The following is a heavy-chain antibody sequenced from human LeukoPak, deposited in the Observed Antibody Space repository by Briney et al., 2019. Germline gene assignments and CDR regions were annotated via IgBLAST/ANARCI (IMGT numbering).Heavy chain of an antibody. CDR3: AKYRGYGDMYYFDY. J-gene: IGHJ4*02. Sequence: PGGSLRLSCAASGFTFSSYAMSWVRQAPGKGLAWVSAISGSGGSTYYADSVKGRFTISRDNSKNTLYLQMNSLRAEDTAVYYCAKYRGYGDMYYFDYGGQGTLVTVS. V-gene: IGHV3-23*01. D-gene: IGHD4-17*01. CDR2: ISGSGGST. CDR1: GFTFSSYA.